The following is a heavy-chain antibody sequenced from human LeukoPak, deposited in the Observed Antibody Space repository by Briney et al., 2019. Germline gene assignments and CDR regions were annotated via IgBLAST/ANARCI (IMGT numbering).Heavy chain of an antibody. V-gene: IGHV3-30*02. CDR3: AKGNYYGSGSYNWFDP. CDR1: GFTFSSYG. CDR2: IRYDGSNK. D-gene: IGHD3-10*01. Sequence: GGSLRLSCAASGFTFSSYGMHWVRQAPGKGLEWVAFIRYDGSNKYYADSVKGRFTISRDNSKNTLYLQMNSLRAEDTAVYYCAKGNYYGSGSYNWFDPWGQGTLVTVSS. J-gene: IGHJ5*02.